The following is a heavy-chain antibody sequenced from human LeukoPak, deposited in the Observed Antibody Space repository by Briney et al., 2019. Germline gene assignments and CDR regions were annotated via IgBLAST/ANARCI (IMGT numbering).Heavy chain of an antibody. CDR3: ARAATDGDYFDY. CDR1: GGTFISYA. J-gene: IGHJ4*02. V-gene: IGHV1-69*13. D-gene: IGHD5-12*01. CDR2: IIPIFGTA. Sequence: GASVKVSCKASGGTFISYAISWVRQAPGQGLEWMGGIIPIFGTANYAQKFQGRVTITADESTSTAYMELSSLRSEDTAVYYCARAATDGDYFDYWGQGTLVTVSS.